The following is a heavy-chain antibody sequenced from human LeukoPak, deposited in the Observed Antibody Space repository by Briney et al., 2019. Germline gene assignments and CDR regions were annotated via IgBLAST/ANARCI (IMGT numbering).Heavy chain of an antibody. Sequence: GASVKVSCKTSGYTFTSYGVSWVRQAPGQGLEWMGWIGTHNGNTNYAQKLQGRVTMTTDTSTSTAYMELRSLRSDDTAVYYCARLSRSGYYVLYYYYYMDVWGKGTTVSISS. CDR2: IGTHNGNT. J-gene: IGHJ6*03. CDR3: ARLSRSGYYVLYYYYYMDV. V-gene: IGHV1-18*01. D-gene: IGHD3-3*01. CDR1: GYTFTSYG.